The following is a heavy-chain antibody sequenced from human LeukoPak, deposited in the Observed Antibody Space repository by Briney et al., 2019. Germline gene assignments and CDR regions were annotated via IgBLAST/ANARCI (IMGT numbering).Heavy chain of an antibody. J-gene: IGHJ4*02. CDR3: ASYGSGRLRPNS. V-gene: IGHV1-8*01. CDR1: GYTFTSYD. D-gene: IGHD3-10*01. Sequence: ASVKVSCKASGYTFTSYDINWVRQATGQGLEWMVWMNPNSGNTGYAQKFQGRVTMTRNTWIGTAYMELSSLRSEATAVYYCASYGSGRLRPNSWGKGTLVTVSS. CDR2: MNPNSGNT.